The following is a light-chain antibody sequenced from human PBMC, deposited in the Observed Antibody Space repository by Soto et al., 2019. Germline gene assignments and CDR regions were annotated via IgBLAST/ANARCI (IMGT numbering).Light chain of an antibody. Sequence: EIVMTQSPDTLSVSPGEKATLSCRASQSVRSNLAWYQQKPGQAPRLLIFGASTGATGVPARFSGGGSETAFTLTIHGLQSEDFATYYCQQYSDWPLTFGGGTKVES. CDR2: GAS. CDR1: QSVRSN. CDR3: QQYSDWPLT. V-gene: IGKV3-15*01. J-gene: IGKJ4*01.